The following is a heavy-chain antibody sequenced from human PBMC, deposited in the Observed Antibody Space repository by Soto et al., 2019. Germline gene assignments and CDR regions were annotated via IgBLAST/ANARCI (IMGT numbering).Heavy chain of an antibody. CDR3: AGADCSGGSCYTCDN. Sequence: GASVKVSCKASGYTLSAYYLHWVRQAPGQGLEWVGWIHPNSGDTNYAQKFQDRVTLTRDTATSTAYMDLRRLSFNDTAVYYCAGADCSGGSCYTCDNWGQGTLVTVSS. J-gene: IGHJ4*02. V-gene: IGHV1-2*02. CDR2: IHPNSGDT. D-gene: IGHD2-15*01. CDR1: GYTLSAYY.